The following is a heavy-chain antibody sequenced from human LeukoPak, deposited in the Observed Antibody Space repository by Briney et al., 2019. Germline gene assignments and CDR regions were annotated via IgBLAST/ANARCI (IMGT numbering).Heavy chain of an antibody. Sequence: VASVKVSCKASGGTFSSYAISWVQQAPGQGLEWMGGIIPIFGTANYAQKFQGRVTITADESTSTACMELSSVRSEETAVYFCARVGIDTIVPGIDGFDIWGQGTMVTVSS. CDR3: ARVGIDTIVPGIDGFDI. V-gene: IGHV1-69*13. D-gene: IGHD2-21*01. CDR2: IIPIFGTA. CDR1: GGTFSSYA. J-gene: IGHJ3*02.